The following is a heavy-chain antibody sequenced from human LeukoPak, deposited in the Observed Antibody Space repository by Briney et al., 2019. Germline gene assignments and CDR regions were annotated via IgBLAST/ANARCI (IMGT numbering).Heavy chain of an antibody. D-gene: IGHD5-18*01. Sequence: ASVEVSCKAPGYTFTGYYMHWVRQAPGQGLEWMGWINPNSGGTNYAQKFQGRVTMTRDTSISTAYMELSRLRSDDTAVYYCARGLLSDTAMAYFDYWGQGNLVTVSS. J-gene: IGHJ4*02. CDR2: INPNSGGT. CDR1: GYTFTGYY. CDR3: ARGLLSDTAMAYFDY. V-gene: IGHV1-2*02.